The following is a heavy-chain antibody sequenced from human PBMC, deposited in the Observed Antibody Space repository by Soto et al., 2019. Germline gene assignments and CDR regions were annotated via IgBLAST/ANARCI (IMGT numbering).Heavy chain of an antibody. J-gene: IGHJ6*04. Sequence: PGGSLRLSCAASGFTFSSYAMHWVRQAPGKGLEWVAVISYDGSNKYYADSVKGRFTISRDNSRNTLYLQLNSLRAEDTAVYYCAKGVELDVWGNGTTVTVPQ. V-gene: IGHV3-30-3*01. D-gene: IGHD1-26*01. CDR3: AKGVELDV. CDR2: ISYDGSNK. CDR1: GFTFSSYA.